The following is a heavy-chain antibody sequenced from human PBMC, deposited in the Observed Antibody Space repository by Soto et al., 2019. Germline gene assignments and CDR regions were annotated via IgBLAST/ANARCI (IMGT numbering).Heavy chain of an antibody. J-gene: IGHJ4*02. CDR2: IYYSGST. V-gene: IGHV4-39*01. D-gene: IGHD3-22*01. CDR3: ARDYDSSGDY. Sequence: QLQLQESGPGLVKPSETLSLTCTVSGGSISTSSYYWGWIRQPPGKGLEWIGNIYYSGSTYYNPSLKSRVTISVDTSKNQFSLKLSSVTAADTAVYYCARDYDSSGDYWGQGTLVTVSS. CDR1: GGSISTSSYY.